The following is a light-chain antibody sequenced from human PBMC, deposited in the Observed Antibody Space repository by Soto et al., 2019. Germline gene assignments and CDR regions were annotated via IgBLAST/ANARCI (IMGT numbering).Light chain of an antibody. Sequence: IRMTQSPSALSASPGDTVTITCRASQDIGSVLAWYQQKPGTAPKVLIYAASTLQSGVPSRFSGSGSGTDFTLTISCLQSEDFATYYCQQYYSYPRTFAQGTKVDIK. CDR2: AAS. V-gene: IGKV1-8*01. J-gene: IGKJ1*01. CDR3: QQYYSYPRT. CDR1: QDIGSV.